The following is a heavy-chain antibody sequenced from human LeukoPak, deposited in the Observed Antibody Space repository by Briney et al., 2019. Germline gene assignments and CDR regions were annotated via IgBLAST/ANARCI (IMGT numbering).Heavy chain of an antibody. V-gene: IGHV1-69*13. Sequence: ASVKLSRKATGGGFTITSHAISWVRQAPGKGLEWMGGLIPIYGSANYAQKFQGRVTITSDESTRTVYMELSSLRPEDSAVYYCAGFFYDNSGDAFDIWGQGTMVTVSS. D-gene: IGHD3-22*01. CDR3: AGFFYDNSGDAFDI. CDR1: GGGFTITSHA. J-gene: IGHJ3*02. CDR2: LIPIYGSA.